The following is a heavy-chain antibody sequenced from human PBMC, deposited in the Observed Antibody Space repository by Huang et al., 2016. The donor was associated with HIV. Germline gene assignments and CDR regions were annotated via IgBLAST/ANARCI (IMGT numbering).Heavy chain of an antibody. CDR1: GFTFSAYW. D-gene: IGHD7-27*01. Sequence: EVQLVESGGGLVQPGGSLRLSCAASGFTFSAYWMSWVRQAPGKGLEWVANIRQDESEKYYVDSVKVRFTISRDNAKNSLYLQMNSLRAEDTAVYYCATGLGSFDYWGQGSLVTVSS. J-gene: IGHJ4*02. CDR3: ATGLGSFDY. V-gene: IGHV3-7*01. CDR2: IRQDESEK.